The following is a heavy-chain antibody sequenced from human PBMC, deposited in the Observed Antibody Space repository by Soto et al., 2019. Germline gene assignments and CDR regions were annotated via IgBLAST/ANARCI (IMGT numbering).Heavy chain of an antibody. CDR3: AREVSGTIFGVVIKDYYYYYMDV. J-gene: IGHJ6*03. CDR1: GGSICSCY. Sequence: PSETLSLTCPVSGGSICSCYRSWNRQPPGKGLEWIGYIYYSGSTNYNPSLKSRVTISVDTSKNQFSLKLSSVTAADTAVYYCAREVSGTIFGVVIKDYYYYYMDVWGKGTTVTVSS. CDR2: IYYSGST. D-gene: IGHD3-3*01. V-gene: IGHV4-59*01.